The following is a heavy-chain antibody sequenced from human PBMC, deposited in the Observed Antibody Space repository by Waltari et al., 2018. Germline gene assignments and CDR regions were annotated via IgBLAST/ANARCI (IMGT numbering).Heavy chain of an antibody. J-gene: IGHJ4*02. CDR2: IIPILGTA. CDR1: GGTFSSYA. V-gene: IGHV1-69*08. Sequence: QVQLVQSGAEVKKPGSSVKVSCKASGGTFSSYAISWVRQAPGQGLEWMGRIIPILGTANYAQKFQGRVTITADKSTSTAYMELSSLRSEDTAVYYCARDGGGEGLHLGELPIDYWGQGTLVTVSS. D-gene: IGHD3-16*01. CDR3: ARDGGGEGLHLGELPIDY.